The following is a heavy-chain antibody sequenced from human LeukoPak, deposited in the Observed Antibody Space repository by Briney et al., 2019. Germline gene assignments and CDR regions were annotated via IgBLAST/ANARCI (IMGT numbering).Heavy chain of an antibody. J-gene: IGHJ4*02. CDR2: INPSGGST. Sequence: ASVKVSCKASGYTFTSYYMHWVRQAPGQGLEWMGIINPSGGSTSYAQKFQGRVTMTRDTSTSTVYMELSSLRSEDTAVYYCARGDVWTAMVPYFDYWGQGTLVTVSS. V-gene: IGHV1-46*01. CDR1: GYTFTSYY. CDR3: ARGDVWTAMVPYFDY. D-gene: IGHD5-18*01.